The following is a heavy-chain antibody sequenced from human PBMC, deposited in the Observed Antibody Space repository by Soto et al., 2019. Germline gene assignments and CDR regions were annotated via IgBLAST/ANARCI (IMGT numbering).Heavy chain of an antibody. J-gene: IGHJ6*02. D-gene: IGHD3-3*01. CDR1: GFTFSSYW. V-gene: IGHV3-7*01. CDR2: IKEDGSEK. CDR3: ASNGHHYDFGGKAFYGMDV. Sequence: PGGSLRLSCAASGFTFSSYWMSWVRQAPGKGLYWVANIKEDGSEKYYVDSVKGRFTISRDNAKNSLYLQMNSLRAEETAVYYCASNGHHYDFGGKAFYGMDVWGQGTTVTVSS.